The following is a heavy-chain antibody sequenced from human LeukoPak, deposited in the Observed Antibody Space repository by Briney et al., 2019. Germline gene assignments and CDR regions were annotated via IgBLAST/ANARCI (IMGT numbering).Heavy chain of an antibody. CDR3: AWTTVTTSKGIFVY. CDR2: INHSGST. V-gene: IGHV4-34*01. J-gene: IGHJ4*02. D-gene: IGHD4-17*01. CDR1: GGSFRGYY. Sequence: SETLSLTCAVYGGSFRGYYWSWIRQPPRKGLEWIGEINHSGSTNYNPSLKSRVTISVDTSKNQFSLKLGSVTAADTAVYSCAWTTVTTSKGIFVYWGQGTLVTVSS.